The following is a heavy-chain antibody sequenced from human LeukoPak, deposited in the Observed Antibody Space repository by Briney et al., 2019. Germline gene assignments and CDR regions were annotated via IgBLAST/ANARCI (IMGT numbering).Heavy chain of an antibody. J-gene: IGHJ4*02. Sequence: GGSLRLSCAASGFTFSSYAMSWVRQAPGKGLEWVANIKQDGSEKYYVDSVKGRFTISRDNAKNSLYLQMNSLRAEDTAVYYCARDNNYYDSSGYYYGGGYFDYWGQGTLVTVSS. D-gene: IGHD3-22*01. V-gene: IGHV3-7*01. CDR2: IKQDGSEK. CDR3: ARDNNYYDSSGYYYGGGYFDY. CDR1: GFTFSSYA.